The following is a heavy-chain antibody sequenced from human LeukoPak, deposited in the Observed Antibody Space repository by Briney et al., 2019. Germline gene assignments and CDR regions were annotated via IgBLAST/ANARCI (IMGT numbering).Heavy chain of an antibody. Sequence: SQTLSLTCAISGDSVSSNSAAWNWIRQSPSRGLEWLGRTYYRSKWYNDYAVSVKSRITINPDTSKNQFSLQLNSVTPEDTAVYYCARDSEGGPRDYYYYYYMDVWGKGTTVTVSS. CDR3: ARDSEGGPRDYYYYYYMDV. V-gene: IGHV6-1*01. CDR1: GDSVSSNSAA. J-gene: IGHJ6*03. D-gene: IGHD3-16*01. CDR2: TYYRSKWYN.